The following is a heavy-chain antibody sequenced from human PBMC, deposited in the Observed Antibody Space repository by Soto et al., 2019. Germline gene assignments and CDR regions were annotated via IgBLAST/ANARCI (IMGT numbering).Heavy chain of an antibody. Sequence: QVTLKESGPVLVKPTETLTLTCTVSGFSLSNARMGVSWIRQPPGKALEWLAHIFSNDEKSYSTSLKSRLTISKDTSKHQVGLTMTNMDHVDTATCCCARAGYCGGGSCYSGWYFQPWGQGTLVTVSS. CDR3: ARAGYCGGGSCYSGWYFQP. CDR1: GFSLSNARMG. J-gene: IGHJ1*01. D-gene: IGHD2-15*01. CDR2: IFSNDEK. V-gene: IGHV2-26*01.